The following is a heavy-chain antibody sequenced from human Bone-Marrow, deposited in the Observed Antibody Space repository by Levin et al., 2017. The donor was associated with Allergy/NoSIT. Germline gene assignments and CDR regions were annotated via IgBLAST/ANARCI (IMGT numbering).Heavy chain of an antibody. J-gene: IGHJ3*02. CDR1: GFTFSNAW. V-gene: IGHV3-15*01. CDR3: TTDVVVVAAYDAFDI. CDR2: IKSKTDGGTT. D-gene: IGHD2-15*01. Sequence: LSLTCAASGFTFSNAWMSWVRQAPGKGLEWVGRIKSKTDGGTTDYAAPVKGRFTISRDDSKNTLYLQMNSLKTEDTAVYYCTTDVVVVAAYDAFDIWGQGTMVTVSS.